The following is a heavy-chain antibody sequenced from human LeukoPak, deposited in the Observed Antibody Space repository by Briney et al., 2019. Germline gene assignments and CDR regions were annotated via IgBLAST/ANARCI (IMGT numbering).Heavy chain of an antibody. CDR1: GFIFSISV. D-gene: IGHD3-3*01. V-gene: IGHV3-21*03. CDR3: ARGLHFDFWSAYCGTYFQH. J-gene: IGHJ1*01. CDR2: INSNSDYI. Sequence: GGSLRLSCAASGFIFSISVMNWVRPAPGKGLGWVSSINSNSDYIYYAYSVKGPFTISRDNAKNSLLLQMNSLRAEDTAVYYCARGLHFDFWSAYCGTYFQHWGQGSLVTVSS.